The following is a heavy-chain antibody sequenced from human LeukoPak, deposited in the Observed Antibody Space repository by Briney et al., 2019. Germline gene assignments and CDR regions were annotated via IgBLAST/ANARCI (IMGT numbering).Heavy chain of an antibody. Sequence: TSETLSLTCTVSGGSISSYYWSWIRQPPGKGLEWIGYIYYSGSTNYNPSLKSRVTISVDTSKNQFSLKLSSVTAADTAVYYCASSGWYLLTFDYWGQGTLVTVSS. CDR2: IYYSGST. J-gene: IGHJ4*02. V-gene: IGHV4-59*01. CDR3: ASSGWYLLTFDY. CDR1: GGSISSYY. D-gene: IGHD6-19*01.